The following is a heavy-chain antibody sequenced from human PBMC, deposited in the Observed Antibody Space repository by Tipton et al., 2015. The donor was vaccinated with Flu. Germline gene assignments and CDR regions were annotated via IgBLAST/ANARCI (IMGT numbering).Heavy chain of an antibody. CDR3: ARDSYYYDSSGSWIWYFDL. CDR1: GGSISSYY. D-gene: IGHD3-22*01. Sequence: LTCTVSGGSISSYYWSWIRQPPGKGLEWIGYIYYSGSTNYNPSLKSRVTISVDTSKNQFSLKLSSVTAADTAVYYCARDSYYYDSSGSWIWYFDLWGRGTLVTVSS. J-gene: IGHJ2*01. CDR2: IYYSGST. V-gene: IGHV4-59*01.